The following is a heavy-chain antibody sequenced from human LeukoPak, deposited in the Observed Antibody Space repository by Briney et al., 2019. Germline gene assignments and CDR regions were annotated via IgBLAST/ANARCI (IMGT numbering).Heavy chain of an antibody. CDR1: GYRFTSYL. D-gene: IGHD6-6*01. CDR2: IYPGDSDN. J-gene: IGHJ4*02. V-gene: IGHV5-51*01. Sequence: GESLDLYRKCSGYRFTSYLIGWVPQMPGKGLEWIGIIYPGDSDNRYSPPFQGQVTISADTFISTAYMQWSSLKASDTAMYYCARLAAPNSYPFDYWGQGAMVTVSS. CDR3: ARLAAPNSYPFDY.